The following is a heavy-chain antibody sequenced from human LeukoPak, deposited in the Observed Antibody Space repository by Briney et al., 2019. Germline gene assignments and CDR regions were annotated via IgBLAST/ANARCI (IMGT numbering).Heavy chain of an antibody. J-gene: IGHJ4*02. D-gene: IGHD3-10*01. CDR1: GGSISSYY. V-gene: IGHV4-59*08. CDR2: TSSSGTT. CDR3: ARHVVTVGGSGSWDY. Sequence: SQTRSLTCYVYGGSISSYYWRWIRRPEGKGLEWIGSTSSSGTTNYNPSLRSRISTSVDPSKNQFSLKLSSVTAADTAVYYSARHVVTVGGSGSWDYWGQGTLVTVSS.